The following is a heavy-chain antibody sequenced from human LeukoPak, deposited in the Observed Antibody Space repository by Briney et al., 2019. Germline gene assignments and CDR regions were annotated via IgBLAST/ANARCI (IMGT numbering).Heavy chain of an antibody. V-gene: IGHV3-30-3*01. D-gene: IGHD6-19*01. J-gene: IGHJ4*02. CDR3: ARGQFQPDY. CDR2: RSYDGSNK. Sequence: GGSLRLSCAASGFTFSSYAMHWVRQAPGKGLEWVAVRSYDGSNKYYADSVKGRFTISRDNSKNTLYLQMNSLRAEDTAVYYCARGQFQPDYWGQGTLVTVSS. CDR1: GFTFSSYA.